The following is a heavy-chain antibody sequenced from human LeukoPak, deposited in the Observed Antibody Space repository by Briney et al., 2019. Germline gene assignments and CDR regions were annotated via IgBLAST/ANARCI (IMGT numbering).Heavy chain of an antibody. CDR2: ISAYNGNT. CDR1: GYTFTSYG. Sequence: GASVKVSCKASGYTFTSYGISWVRQAPGQGLEWMGWISAYNGNTNYAQKFQGRVTVTTDTSTGTAYMELRSLRSDDTAVYYCARDRGTWIQLWLIDYWGQGTLVTVSS. V-gene: IGHV1-18*01. CDR3: ARDRGTWIQLWLIDY. D-gene: IGHD5-18*01. J-gene: IGHJ4*02.